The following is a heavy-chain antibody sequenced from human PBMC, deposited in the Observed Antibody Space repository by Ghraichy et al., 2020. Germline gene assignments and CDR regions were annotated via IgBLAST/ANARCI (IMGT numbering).Heavy chain of an antibody. J-gene: IGHJ3*02. CDR3: ARAFCRGGNCRMHEDPFDI. V-gene: IGHV3-21*01. Sequence: GGSLRLSCAASEFIFSSYTMNWVRQAPGKGLEWVSSISTSSNFIYYADSVQGRFTISRDNAKSSLFLRMNSLRAEDTAVYFCARAFCRGGNCRMHEDPFDIWGQGTMVTVSS. CDR1: EFIFSSYT. D-gene: IGHD2-21*01. CDR2: ISTSSNFI.